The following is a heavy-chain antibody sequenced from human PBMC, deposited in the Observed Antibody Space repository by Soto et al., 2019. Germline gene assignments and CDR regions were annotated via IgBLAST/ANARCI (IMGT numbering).Heavy chain of an antibody. V-gene: IGHV3-23*01. CDR1: GFTFSTYA. D-gene: IGHD2-15*01. CDR2: ISVSGDYT. CDR3: ATRHLSFCSGGTCNPFDF. Sequence: GGSLRLSCAASGFTFSTYAMNRVRQAPGKGLEWVSTISVSGDYTYYADSVKGRFTISRDNSKNTQYLQMNSLRADDTAMYYCATRHLSFCSGGTCNPFDFWGQGALVTVSS. J-gene: IGHJ4*02.